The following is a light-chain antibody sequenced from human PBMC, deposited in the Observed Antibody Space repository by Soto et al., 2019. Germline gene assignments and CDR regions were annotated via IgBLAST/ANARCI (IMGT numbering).Light chain of an antibody. J-gene: IGLJ3*02. Sequence: QSVLTQPPSASGTPGQGVRISCSGSNSNIRSNYVYWYQQFPGTAPKLLISRDNQRPSGVPDRFSGSKSGTSASLAISGLRSEDEADYYCATWDDSLSGWVFGGGTKLTVL. CDR1: NSNIRSNY. V-gene: IGLV1-47*01. CDR2: RDN. CDR3: ATWDDSLSGWV.